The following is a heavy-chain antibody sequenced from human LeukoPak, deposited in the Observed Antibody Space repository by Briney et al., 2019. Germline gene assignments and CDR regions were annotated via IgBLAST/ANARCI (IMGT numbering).Heavy chain of an antibody. CDR2: ITASGTNT. Sequence: GGSLRLSCAGSRWTFGYYAMSWVRQAPGKGLEWLSAITASGTNTFYPDSVKGRFTISRDNSKNTLYLQMNSLRAEDTAVYYCVKDREPDSGWNFDYWGQGTLVTVSS. V-gene: IGHV3-23*01. J-gene: IGHJ4*02. CDR1: RWTFGYYA. D-gene: IGHD6-19*01. CDR3: VKDREPDSGWNFDY.